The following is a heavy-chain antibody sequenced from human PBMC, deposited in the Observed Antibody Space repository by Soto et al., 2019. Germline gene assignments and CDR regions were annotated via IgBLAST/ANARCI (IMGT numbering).Heavy chain of an antibody. CDR2: ISYDGNVA. Sequence: QVQLVESGGGVVQPGRSLRLSCAASGFTFSNYGMHWVRQAPGKGLEWVIVISYDGNVAYYADSVKGRFTISRDNSKNTLYLQMNSXXXXXXXXXXXXXXGPITNWYFDYWGQGTLVTVSS. J-gene: IGHJ4*02. D-gene: IGHD1-1*01. CDR1: GFTFSNYG. CDR3: XXXGPITNWYFDY. V-gene: IGHV3-30*03.